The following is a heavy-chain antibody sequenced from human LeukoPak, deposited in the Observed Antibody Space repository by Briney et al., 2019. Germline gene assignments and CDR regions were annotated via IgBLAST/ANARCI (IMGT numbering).Heavy chain of an antibody. J-gene: IGHJ4*02. D-gene: IGHD3-3*01. CDR1: GDSISSNY. CDR2: IYHSGST. V-gene: IGHV4-59*01. Sequence: SETLSLTCTVSGDSISSNYWNWIRQPPGKGLEWIGYIYHSGSTNYNPSLKSRVTISVDTSKNQFSLKLSSVTAADTAVYYCARGFPGGVYYFDYWGQGTLVTVSS. CDR3: ARGFPGGVYYFDY.